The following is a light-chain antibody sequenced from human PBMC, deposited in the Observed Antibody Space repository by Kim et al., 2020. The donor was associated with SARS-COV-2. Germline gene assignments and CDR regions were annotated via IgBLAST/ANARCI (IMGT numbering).Light chain of an antibody. CDR1: QSVRNN. V-gene: IGKV3-15*01. CDR2: GAS. Sequence: IVMTQSPAPLSVSPGERVTLSCRASQSVRNNLAWYQHRPGQAPRLLIYGASTRATDVSARFSGSGSGTEFTLTIRSLQSEDLAVYYCQQYNDWPLLTFGGGTKVDIK. J-gene: IGKJ4*01. CDR3: QQYNDWPLLT.